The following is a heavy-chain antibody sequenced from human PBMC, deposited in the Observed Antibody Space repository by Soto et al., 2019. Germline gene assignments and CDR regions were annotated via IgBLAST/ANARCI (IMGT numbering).Heavy chain of an antibody. CDR3: TADHIRPHMMETIITSRS. V-gene: IGHV3-15*07. CDR1: GFTFSRAW. CDR2: IQSKTDGATA. J-gene: IGHJ4*02. Sequence: EVQLVESGGGLVKPGGSLRLSCAASGFTFSRAWMNWVRQAPGKGLEWVGRIQSKTDGATADYAAPLKGRFTISRDDSKNRLYLQMDSLKTEDTAVYYCTADHIRPHMMETIITSRSWVQGTLVTVSS. D-gene: IGHD3-3*01.